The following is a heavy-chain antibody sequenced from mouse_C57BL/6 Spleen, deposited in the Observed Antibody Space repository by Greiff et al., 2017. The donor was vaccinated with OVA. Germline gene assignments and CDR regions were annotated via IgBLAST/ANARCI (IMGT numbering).Heavy chain of an antibody. CDR2: INPNNGGT. CDR3: ARSEGQYGGAMDY. Sequence: VQLKESGPELVKPGASVKIPCKASGYTFTEYNMDWVKQSHGKSLEWIGDINPNNGGTIYNQKFKGKATLTVDKSSSTAYMELRSLTSEDTAVYYCARSEGQYGGAMDYWGQGTSVTVSS. CDR1: GYTFTEYN. D-gene: IGHD1-1*01. V-gene: IGHV1-18*01. J-gene: IGHJ4*01.